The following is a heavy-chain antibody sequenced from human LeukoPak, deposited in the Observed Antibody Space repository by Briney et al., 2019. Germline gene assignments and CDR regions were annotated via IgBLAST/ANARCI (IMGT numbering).Heavy chain of an antibody. CDR1: GYDFDFYG. D-gene: IGHD1-14*01. CDR3: AKDILLPLSVPDP. J-gene: IGHJ5*02. Sequence: ASVTVSCKASGYDFDFYGISWLRQAPGQGLEGMGYISAFDGSTHYAQKFQGRVTLTTDTSTYTAYMELTSLRSDDTAVYFCAKDILLPLSVPDPWGQGTLVTVSS. CDR2: ISAFDGST. V-gene: IGHV1-18*01.